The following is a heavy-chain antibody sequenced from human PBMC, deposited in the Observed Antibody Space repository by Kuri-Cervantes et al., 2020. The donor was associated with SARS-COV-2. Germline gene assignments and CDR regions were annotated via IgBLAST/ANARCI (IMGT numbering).Heavy chain of an antibody. CDR1: GFTFSSYA. V-gene: IGHV3-30-3*02. CDR3: AKPHEPGISGSLRPFDF. D-gene: IGHD3-3*01. Sequence: GGSLRLSCAASGFTFSSYAMHWVRQAPGKGLEWVAVISYDGSNKYYADSVKGRFTISRDNSKNSLYLHLNSLRPEDTALYYCAKPHEPGISGSLRPFDFWGQGTMVTVSS. CDR2: ISYDGSNK. J-gene: IGHJ3*01.